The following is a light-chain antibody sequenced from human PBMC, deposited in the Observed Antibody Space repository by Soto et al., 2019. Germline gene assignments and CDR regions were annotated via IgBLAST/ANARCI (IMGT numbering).Light chain of an antibody. CDR2: GAS. CDR1: QSVSSS. J-gene: IGKJ1*01. CDR3: QQYNNWWT. V-gene: IGKV3-15*01. Sequence: EVVLTQSPATLSLSPGERATLSCRATQSVSSSLAWYQQKPGQAPSLLIHGASTRATGIPARLSGSGSGTEFTLTINSLQSEDFAVYYCQQYNNWWTFGQGTKVDIK.